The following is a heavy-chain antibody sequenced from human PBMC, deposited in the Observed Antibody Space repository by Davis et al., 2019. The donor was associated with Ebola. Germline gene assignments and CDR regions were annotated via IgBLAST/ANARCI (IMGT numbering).Heavy chain of an antibody. CDR2: ISSSGSTI. Sequence: GESLKISCAASGFTFSSYEMNWVRQAPGKGLEWVSYISSSGSTIYYADSVKGRFTISRDNAKNSLYLQMNSLRAEDTAVYYCARGDSGSYYNPKRTYYYYGMDVWGQGTTVTVSS. CDR3: ARGDSGSYYNPKRTYYYYGMDV. J-gene: IGHJ6*02. CDR1: GFTFSSYE. V-gene: IGHV3-48*03. D-gene: IGHD3-10*01.